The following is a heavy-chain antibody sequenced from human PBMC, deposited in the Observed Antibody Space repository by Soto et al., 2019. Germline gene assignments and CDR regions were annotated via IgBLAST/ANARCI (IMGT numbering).Heavy chain of an antibody. V-gene: IGHV4-4*07. CDR3: ARERLAVYNWCDP. CDR1: GGTISSYY. J-gene: IGHJ5*02. Sequence: KPSETLSLTCTVSGGTISSYYWSWIRQPAGKGLEWIGRIDTRGSTNYNPSLKMRVTMSVDTSKNQFSLKLSYVTAADTAVYYCARERLAVYNWCDPWGQGTLVTVSS. CDR2: IDTRGST. D-gene: IGHD3-16*01.